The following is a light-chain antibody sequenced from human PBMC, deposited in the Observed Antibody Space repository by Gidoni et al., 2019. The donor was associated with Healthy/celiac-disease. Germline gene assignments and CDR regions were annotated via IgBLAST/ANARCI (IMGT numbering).Light chain of an antibody. J-gene: IGKJ1*01. CDR3: QQYNSYSQT. V-gene: IGKV1-5*03. CDR2: KAS. Sequence: DIKMTQSPSTLSASVGDRVTITCRASQSISSWLAWYQQKPGKAPKLLIYKASSLASGVPSRFSGSGSGTEFTLTISSLQPDDFATYYCQQYNSYSQTFGQGTKVEIK. CDR1: QSISSW.